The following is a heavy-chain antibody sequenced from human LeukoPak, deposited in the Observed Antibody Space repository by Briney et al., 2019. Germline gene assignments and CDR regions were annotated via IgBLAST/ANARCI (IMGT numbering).Heavy chain of an antibody. CDR2: INHSEST. V-gene: IGHV4-34*01. CDR3: AREVTAMVTS. D-gene: IGHD5-18*01. J-gene: IGHJ5*02. Sequence: KPSETLSLTCAVYGGSFSGYYWSWIRQPPGKGLEWIGEINHSESTNYNPSLKSQVTISVDTSKNQFSLKLSSVTAADTAVYYCAREVTAMVTSWGQGTLVTVST. CDR1: GGSFSGYY.